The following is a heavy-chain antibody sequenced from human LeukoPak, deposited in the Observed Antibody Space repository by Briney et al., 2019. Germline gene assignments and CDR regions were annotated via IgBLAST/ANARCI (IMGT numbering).Heavy chain of an antibody. CDR3: ARRNWNAFDY. CDR1: GGSFSGYY. CDR2: INHSGST. V-gene: IGHV4-34*01. J-gene: IGHJ4*02. D-gene: IGHD1-1*01. Sequence: PSETLSLTCAVYGGSFSGYYWSWIRQPPGKGLEWIGEINHSGSTNYNPSLKSRVTISADTSKNQFSLKLSSVTAADTAVYYCARRNWNAFDYWGQGTLVTVSS.